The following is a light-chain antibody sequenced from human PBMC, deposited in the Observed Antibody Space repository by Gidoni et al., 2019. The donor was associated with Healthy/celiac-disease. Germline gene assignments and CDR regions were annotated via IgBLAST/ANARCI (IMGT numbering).Light chain of an antibody. CDR2: DNN. V-gene: IGLV1-51*01. Sequence: HSVLTLPPSVSAAPGQKVTISCSGCSSNIGNNYVSWYQQPPGTAPKLLIYDNNKRPSGIPDRFSGSKSGTSATLGITGLQTGDEADYYCGTWDSSLSAVVFGGGTKLTVL. CDR3: GTWDSSLSAVV. CDR1: SSNIGNNY. J-gene: IGLJ2*01.